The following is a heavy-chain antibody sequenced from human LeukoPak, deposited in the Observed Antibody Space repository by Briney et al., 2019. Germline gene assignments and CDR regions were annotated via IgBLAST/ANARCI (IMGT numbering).Heavy chain of an antibody. V-gene: IGHV1-8*03. CDR1: GYTFTSYD. Sequence: ASVKVSCKASGYTFTSYDINWVRQATRQGLEWMGWMNPNSGNTGYAQKFQGRVTITRNTSISTAYMELSSLRSEDTAVYYCAILGNYYDSSGYYYGFDYWGQGTLVTVSS. D-gene: IGHD3-22*01. CDR2: MNPNSGNT. J-gene: IGHJ4*02. CDR3: AILGNYYDSSGYYYGFDY.